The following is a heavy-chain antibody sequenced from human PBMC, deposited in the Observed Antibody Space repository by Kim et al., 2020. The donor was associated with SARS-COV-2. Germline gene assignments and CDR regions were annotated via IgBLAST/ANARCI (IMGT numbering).Heavy chain of an antibody. J-gene: IGHJ3*02. D-gene: IGHD3-10*01. Sequence: GGSLRLSCAASGFTFSSYGMHWVRQAPGKGLEWVAVISYDGSNKYYADSVKGRFTISRDNSKNTLYLQMNSLRAEDTAVYYCAKGRITMDAFDIWGQGT. V-gene: IGHV3-30*18. CDR3: AKGRITMDAFDI. CDR1: GFTFSSYG. CDR2: ISYDGSNK.